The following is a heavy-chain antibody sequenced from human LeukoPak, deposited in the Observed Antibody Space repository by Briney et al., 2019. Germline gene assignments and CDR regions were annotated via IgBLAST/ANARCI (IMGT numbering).Heavy chain of an antibody. CDR1: GFTFGSYG. D-gene: IGHD1-26*01. V-gene: IGHV3-30*03. CDR3: ARGGWELPYFDY. J-gene: IGHJ4*02. Sequence: GGSLRLSCAASGFTFGSYGMHWVRQAPGKGLEWVALISYDGSNKYYADSVKGRFTISRDNSKNTLYLQMNSLRAGDTAVYYCARGGWELPYFDYWGQGTLVTVSS. CDR2: ISYDGSNK.